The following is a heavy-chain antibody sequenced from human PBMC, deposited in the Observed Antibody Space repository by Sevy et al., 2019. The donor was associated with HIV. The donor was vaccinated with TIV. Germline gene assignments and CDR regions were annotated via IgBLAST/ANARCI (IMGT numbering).Heavy chain of an antibody. V-gene: IGHV4-59*08. J-gene: IGHJ4*02. D-gene: IGHD1-26*01. CDR1: GGSITSLY. Sequence: SETLSLTCTVSGGSITSLYWNWIRQPPGKGLEWIANIYYNGHINYNPSLKSRVTLSLYTSKNRFSLRLSCVTAADTAMYYCAGENAWGRGYSWGQGTLVTVSS. CDR2: IYYNGHI. CDR3: AGENAWGRGYS.